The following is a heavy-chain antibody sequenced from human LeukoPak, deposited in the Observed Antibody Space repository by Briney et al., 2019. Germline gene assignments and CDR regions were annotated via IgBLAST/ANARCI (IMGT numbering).Heavy chain of an antibody. CDR2: INSDGSST. Sequence: PGGSLRLSCAASGFTFSSYWMHWVRQAPGKGLVWVSRINSDGSSTSYADSVKGRFTISRDNAKNTLYLQMNSLRAEDTAVYYCARDAGIQLWLSAHWFDPWGQGTLVTVSS. V-gene: IGHV3-74*01. CDR1: GFTFSSYW. CDR3: ARDAGIQLWLSAHWFDP. J-gene: IGHJ5*02. D-gene: IGHD5-18*01.